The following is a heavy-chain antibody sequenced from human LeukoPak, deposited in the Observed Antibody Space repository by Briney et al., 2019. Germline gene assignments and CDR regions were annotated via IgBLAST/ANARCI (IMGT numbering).Heavy chain of an antibody. CDR3: ARDGLGGIAVAGTLDY. J-gene: IGHJ4*02. D-gene: IGHD6-19*01. Sequence: GGPLRLSCAASGFTFSSYAMHWVRQAPGKGLEGVAVISYDGSNKYYADSVKGRFTISRDNSKNTLYLQMNSLRAEDTAVYYCARDGLGGIAVAGTLDYWGQGTLVTVSS. CDR1: GFTFSSYA. V-gene: IGHV3-30-3*01. CDR2: ISYDGSNK.